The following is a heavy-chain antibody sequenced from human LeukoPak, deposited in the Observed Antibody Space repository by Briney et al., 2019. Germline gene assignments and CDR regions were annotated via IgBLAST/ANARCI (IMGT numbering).Heavy chain of an antibody. J-gene: IGHJ6*03. V-gene: IGHV4-34*01. CDR3: ARGRHILWSNVGLSYMDV. Sequence: NPSETLSLTCAVYGGSFSGYYWSWIRQPPGKGLEWIGEINHSGSTNYNPSLKSRVTISVDTSKNQFSLKLSSVTAADTAVYYCARGRHILWSNVGLSYMDVWGKGTTVTVSS. D-gene: IGHD3-10*01. CDR1: GGSFSGYY. CDR2: INHSGST.